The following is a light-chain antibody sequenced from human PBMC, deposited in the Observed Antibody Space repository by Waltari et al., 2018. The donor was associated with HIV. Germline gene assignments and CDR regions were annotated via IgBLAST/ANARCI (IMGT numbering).Light chain of an antibody. J-gene: IGLJ3*02. Sequence: FILTQPHSVSESPGKTVIISCTRNSGDIASQYVQWYQQRPGSAPTPLIYEDNQRHSGVPYRFSGSIDSASNSAFLTISGLKTEDESAYYCQSYDYTIQVFGGGTKLTVL. CDR1: SGDIASQY. CDR3: QSYDYTIQV. V-gene: IGLV6-57*04. CDR2: EDN.